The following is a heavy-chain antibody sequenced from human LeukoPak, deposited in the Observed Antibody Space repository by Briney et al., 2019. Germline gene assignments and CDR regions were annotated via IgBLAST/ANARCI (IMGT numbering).Heavy chain of an antibody. Sequence: ASVKVSCKASGYTFTSYYMHWVRQAPGQGLEWMGIINPSGGSTSYAQTFQGRVTMTRDTSTSTVYMELSSLRSEDTAVYYCARGPPDVDIVATIAYWGQGTLVTVSS. CDR2: INPSGGST. D-gene: IGHD5-12*01. CDR1: GYTFTSYY. CDR3: ARGPPDVDIVATIAY. V-gene: IGHV1-46*01. J-gene: IGHJ4*02.